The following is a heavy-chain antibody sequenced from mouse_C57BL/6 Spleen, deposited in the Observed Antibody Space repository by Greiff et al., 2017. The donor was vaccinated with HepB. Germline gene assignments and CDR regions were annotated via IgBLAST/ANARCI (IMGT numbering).Heavy chain of an antibody. J-gene: IGHJ4*01. V-gene: IGHV1-82*01. CDR3: ARSIYYGNYGEAMDY. CDR1: GYAFSSSW. Sequence: VKLMESGPELVKPGASVKISCKASGYAFSSSWMNWVKQRPGKGLEWIGRIYPGDGDTNYNGKFKGKATLTADKSSSTAYMQLSSLTSEDSAVYFCARSIYYGNYGEAMDYWGQGTSVTVSS. CDR2: IYPGDGDT. D-gene: IGHD2-1*01.